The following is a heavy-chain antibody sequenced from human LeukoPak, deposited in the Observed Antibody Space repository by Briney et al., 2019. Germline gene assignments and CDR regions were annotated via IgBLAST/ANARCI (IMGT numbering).Heavy chain of an antibody. V-gene: IGHV1-69*06. D-gene: IGHD3-3*01. Sequence: SVKVSCKASGGTFSSYAISWVRQAPGQGLEWMGGIIPIFGTANYAQKFQGRVTITADKSTSTAYMELSSLRSEDTAVYYCAKSTGPIFGKGGYFDYWGQGTLVTVSS. CDR3: AKSTGPIFGKGGYFDY. CDR1: GGTFSSYA. CDR2: IIPIFGTA. J-gene: IGHJ4*02.